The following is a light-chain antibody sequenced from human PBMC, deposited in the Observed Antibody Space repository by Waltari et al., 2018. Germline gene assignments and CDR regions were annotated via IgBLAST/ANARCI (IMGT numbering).Light chain of an antibody. CDR1: SGDVGGYNF. CDR3: CSYAGVYLYV. J-gene: IGLJ1*01. Sequence: QSALTQPRSVSGSPGQSVTISCTGTSGDVGGYNFVSWYQQHPGKAPKLIIYDVTKRPSGVPDRVSGSKSGNTASLTISGLQAEDEADYYCCSYAGVYLYVFGTGTKVTVL. V-gene: IGLV2-11*01. CDR2: DVT.